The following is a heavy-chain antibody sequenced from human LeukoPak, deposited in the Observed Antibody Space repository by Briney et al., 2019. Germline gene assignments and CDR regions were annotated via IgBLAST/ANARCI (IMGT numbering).Heavy chain of an antibody. V-gene: IGHV3-7*01. CDR3: ARGGENYYGSGSQDY. CDR2: IKHDGSEK. Sequence: GGSLRLSCAASGFTFSTHWMTWVRQAPGKGLEWVANIKHDGSEKYYVDSVKGRFTISRDNAKKSFYLQMNSLRGEDTAVYYCARGGENYYGSGSQDYWGQGSLVTVSS. D-gene: IGHD3-10*01. J-gene: IGHJ4*02. CDR1: GFTFSTHW.